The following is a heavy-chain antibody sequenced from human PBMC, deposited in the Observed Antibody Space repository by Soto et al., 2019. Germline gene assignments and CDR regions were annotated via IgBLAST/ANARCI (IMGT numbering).Heavy chain of an antibody. J-gene: IGHJ4*02. CDR2: INAGNGNT. V-gene: IGHV1-3*01. D-gene: IGHD2-2*01. CDR1: GYTFTSYS. Sequence: ASVNVSFKASGYTFTSYSMHWVRPAPGQRLELMGWINAGNGNTKYSQKFQGRVTITRDTSASTAYMELSSLRSEDTAVYYCARPHYCSSTSCRLNPVDYWGQGTLVTVSS. CDR3: ARPHYCSSTSCRLNPVDY.